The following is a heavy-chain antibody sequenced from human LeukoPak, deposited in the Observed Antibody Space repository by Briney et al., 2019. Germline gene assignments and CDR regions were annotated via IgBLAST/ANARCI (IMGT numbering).Heavy chain of an antibody. J-gene: IGHJ4*02. CDR1: GFTFSNYW. CDR3: ARPGGRAMADY. D-gene: IGHD3-16*01. Sequence: PGGSLRLSCAASGFTFSNYWMHWVRQAPGKGLVWVSRISSDGSSTSYADSVKGRFTISRDNAKNTLYLQMNSLRAEDTAVYYCARPGGRAMADYWGQGTLVTVSS. CDR2: ISSDGSST. V-gene: IGHV3-74*01.